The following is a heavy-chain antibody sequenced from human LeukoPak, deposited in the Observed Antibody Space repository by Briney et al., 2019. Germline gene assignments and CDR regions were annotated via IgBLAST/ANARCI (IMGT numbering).Heavy chain of an antibody. V-gene: IGHV4-39*01. CDR2: IYYSGST. J-gene: IGHJ4*02. D-gene: IGHD3-10*01. CDR1: GGSFSGYY. Sequence: SETLSLTCAVYGGSFSGYYWGWIRQPPGKGLERIGSIYYSGSTYYNPSLRRRVTVYLDTSKNQFYLKLSSVTAADTAVYYCASLQWGSGSYYHPSLFDYWGQGTLVTVSS. CDR3: ASLQWGSGSYYHPSLFDY.